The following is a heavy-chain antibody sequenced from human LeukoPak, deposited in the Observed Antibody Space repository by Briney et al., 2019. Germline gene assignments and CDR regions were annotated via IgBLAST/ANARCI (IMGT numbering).Heavy chain of an antibody. D-gene: IGHD6-13*01. CDR2: IYYSGST. J-gene: IGHJ4*02. CDR1: GGSISSYY. V-gene: IGHV4-59*12. CDR3: ARRTWAAAGTRVFDY. Sequence: SETLSLTCTVSGGSISSYYWSWIRQPPGKGLEWIGYIYYSGSTNYNPSLKSRVTISVDTSKNQFSLKLSSVTAADTAVYYCARRTWAAAGTRVFDYWGQGTLVTVSS.